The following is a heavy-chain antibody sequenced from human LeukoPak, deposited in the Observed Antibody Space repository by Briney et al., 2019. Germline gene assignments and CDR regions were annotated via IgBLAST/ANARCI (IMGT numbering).Heavy chain of an antibody. D-gene: IGHD6-13*01. Sequence: SSETLSLTCTVSGGSIGSYYWSWIRQPPGKGLEWIGRIYTSGSTNYNPSLKSRVTMSVDTSKNQFSLKLSSVTAADTAVYYCARDLIAAAGIVTWFDPWGQGTLVTVSS. V-gene: IGHV4-4*07. CDR2: IYTSGST. CDR1: GGSIGSYY. J-gene: IGHJ5*02. CDR3: ARDLIAAAGIVTWFDP.